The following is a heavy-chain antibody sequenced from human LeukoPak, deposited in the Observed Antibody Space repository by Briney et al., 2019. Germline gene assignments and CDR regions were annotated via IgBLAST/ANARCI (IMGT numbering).Heavy chain of an antibody. V-gene: IGHV3-66*01. Sequence: GGSLRLSCAASGFTVSDNYMSWVRQAPGKGLEWVSTVYSGGLTYYAEPVKGRFTISRDNSENTLYLQMSSLRAEDTAVYYCVRDRWPGLGDFWGQGTTVTVSS. D-gene: IGHD6-19*01. CDR3: VRDRWPGLGDF. CDR1: GFTVSDNY. CDR2: VYSGGLT. J-gene: IGHJ6*02.